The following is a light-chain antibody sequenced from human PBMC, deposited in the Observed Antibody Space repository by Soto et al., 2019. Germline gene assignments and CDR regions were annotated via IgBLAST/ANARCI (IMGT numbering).Light chain of an antibody. CDR2: DVS. CDR3: CSYAGSYTVV. CDR1: SSDVGGYNY. V-gene: IGLV2-11*01. J-gene: IGLJ2*01. Sequence: QSALTQPRSVSGSPGQSVTISCTGTSSDVGGYNYVSWYQQHPGKAPNLMIYDVSKRPSGVPDRFSGSKSGNTASLTISGLQAGDEADYYCCSYAGSYTVVFGGGPKLTVL.